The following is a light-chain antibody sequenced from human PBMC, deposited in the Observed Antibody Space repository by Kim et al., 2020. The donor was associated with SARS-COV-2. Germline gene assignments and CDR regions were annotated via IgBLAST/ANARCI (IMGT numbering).Light chain of an antibody. Sequence: QRVPNSCPGSRSTIGAGYDVHGYHQLPGPAPKLLIYGNSNRPSGVPDRFSGSKSGTSASLAITGLQAEDEADYYCQSYDSSLSDVVFGGGTQLTVL. CDR2: GNS. V-gene: IGLV1-40*01. J-gene: IGLJ2*01. CDR3: QSYDSSLSDVV. CDR1: RSTIGAGYD.